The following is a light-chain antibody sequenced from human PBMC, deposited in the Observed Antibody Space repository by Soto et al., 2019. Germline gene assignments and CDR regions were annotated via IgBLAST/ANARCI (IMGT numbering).Light chain of an antibody. CDR1: KLGDKY. CDR3: QAWDSITASVV. J-gene: IGLJ2*01. Sequence: SYELTQPPSVSVSPGQTASITCSGDKLGDKYACWYQQKPGQSPVLVIYQDSKRPSGIPERFSGSNSGNTATLTISGTQAMDEADYYCQAWDSITASVVFGGGTKVTVL. V-gene: IGLV3-1*01. CDR2: QDS.